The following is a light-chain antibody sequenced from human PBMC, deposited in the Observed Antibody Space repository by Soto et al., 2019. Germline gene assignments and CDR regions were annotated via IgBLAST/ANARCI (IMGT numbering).Light chain of an antibody. CDR1: QSVSRSY. J-gene: IGKJ5*01. Sequence: EIVMTQSPATLSVSPGERATLSCRASQSVSRSYLAWYQQKPGQAPRLLMYGASSRATGIPDRFSGSGSGTDFTLTISRLEPEDFAVYFCQQYGTSPFTFGQGTRLEI. V-gene: IGKV3-20*01. CDR2: GAS. CDR3: QQYGTSPFT.